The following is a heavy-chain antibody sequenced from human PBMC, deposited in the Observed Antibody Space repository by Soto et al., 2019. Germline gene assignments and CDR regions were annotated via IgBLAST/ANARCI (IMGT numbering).Heavy chain of an antibody. CDR3: AKGFCSRISCTIFDC. CDR2: ITAIGGGT. J-gene: IGHJ4*02. V-gene: IGHV3-23*01. Sequence: EVQLLESGGGLVQPGGSLRLSCAASGFTFNTNAMSWVRQAPGKGLEWVSTITAIGGGTYYADSVKGRFTISRDTSGNTLHLQMNRMRAADPARYFCAKGFCSRISCTIFDCWGQGTLVTVSS. CDR1: GFTFNTNA. D-gene: IGHD2-2*01.